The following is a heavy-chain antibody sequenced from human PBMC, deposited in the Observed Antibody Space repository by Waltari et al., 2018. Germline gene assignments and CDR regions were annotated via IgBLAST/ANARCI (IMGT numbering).Heavy chain of an antibody. J-gene: IGHJ4*02. CDR3: SLSLNS. CDR1: GFTFSNSW. CDR2: IKPDGSES. Sequence: EVQLVESGGGLVQPGGSLSLSWAASGFTFSNSWMDWVRQAPGKGLEWVANIKPDGSESHYVDSVQGRFTVSRDNTQNLLYLQMNTLRVDDTAVYYCSLSLNSWGQGTLVTVSP. V-gene: IGHV3-7*01.